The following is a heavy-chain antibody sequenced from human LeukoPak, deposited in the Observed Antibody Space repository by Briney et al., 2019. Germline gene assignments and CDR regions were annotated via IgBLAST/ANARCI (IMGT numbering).Heavy chain of an antibody. V-gene: IGHV3-7*05. D-gene: IGHD1-14*01. J-gene: IGHJ4*02. CDR2: INQDGVEK. CDR3: ARPSSRIYFDY. Sequence: GGSLRLSCAATGFNFSAYWMGWVRQAPGKGLQWVANINQDGVEKYYVDSVKGRFTISRDNGKNSLYLQINSLRAEDTAVYYCARPSSRIYFDYWGQGTLVTVSS. CDR1: GFNFSAYW.